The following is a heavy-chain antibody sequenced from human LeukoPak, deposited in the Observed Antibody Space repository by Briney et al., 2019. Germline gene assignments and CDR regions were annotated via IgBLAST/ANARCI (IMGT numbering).Heavy chain of an antibody. J-gene: IGHJ5*02. CDR2: IYTSGST. D-gene: IGHD2-2*02. V-gene: IGHV4-4*07. Sequence: SETLSLTCTVSGGSISSYYWSWIRQPAGKGLEWIGRIYTSGSTNYNPSLKSRVTMSVDTSKNQFSLKLSSVTAADTAVYYCARDLTDQVVPAAISWFDPWGQGTLVTVSS. CDR3: ARDLTDQVVPAAISWFDP. CDR1: GGSISSYY.